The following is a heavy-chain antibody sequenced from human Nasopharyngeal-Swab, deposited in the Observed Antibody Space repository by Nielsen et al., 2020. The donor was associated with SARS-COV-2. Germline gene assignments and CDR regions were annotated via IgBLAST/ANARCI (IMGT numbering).Heavy chain of an antibody. Sequence: VRQAPGKGLEWVAVIWYDGSNEYYADSVKGRFTISRDNSKNTLYLQMNSLRAEDTAVYYCARDLAVAEYRGDYFDYWGQGTLVTVSS. CDR3: ARDLAVAEYRGDYFDY. CDR2: IWYDGSNE. J-gene: IGHJ4*02. D-gene: IGHD6-19*01. V-gene: IGHV3-33*01.